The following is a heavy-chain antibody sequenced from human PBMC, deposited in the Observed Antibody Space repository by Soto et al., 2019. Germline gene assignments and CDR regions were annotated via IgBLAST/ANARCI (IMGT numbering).Heavy chain of an antibody. CDR3: AGDHGSRSYYPFDP. Sequence: QVQLVQSGAEVKKPGASVKVSCKASGYSFIDYGISWVRQAPGQGLEWMGWISAYNGNTNYAQKFQGRVTMTTDTSTSTGYMELNSLRSDDTAVYYCAGDHGSRSYYPFDPWGQGTLVPVSS. J-gene: IGHJ5*02. D-gene: IGHD3-10*01. CDR1: GYSFIDYG. CDR2: ISAYNGNT. V-gene: IGHV1-18*01.